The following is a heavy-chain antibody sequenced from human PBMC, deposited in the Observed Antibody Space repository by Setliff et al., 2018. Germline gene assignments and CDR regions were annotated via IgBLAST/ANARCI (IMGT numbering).Heavy chain of an antibody. D-gene: IGHD3-22*01. CDR2: ISSYGGST. Sequence: LRLSCAASGFSFSSYAMHWVRQAPGKGLEYVSTISSYGGSTYYAKSLKGRFIISRDNSNSTLFLQMDSLRDDDMAVYYCVRGNYDNEDYREYFRHWGQGVLVTSPQ. CDR1: GFSFSSYA. CDR3: VRGNYDNEDYREYFRH. V-gene: IGHV3-64*01. J-gene: IGHJ1*01.